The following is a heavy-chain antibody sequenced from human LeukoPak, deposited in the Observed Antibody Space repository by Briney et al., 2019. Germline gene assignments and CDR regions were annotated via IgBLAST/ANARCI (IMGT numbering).Heavy chain of an antibody. CDR3: ARDSYYDFWSGQLDY. D-gene: IGHD3-3*01. V-gene: IGHV3-11*04. CDR1: GFTFSDYY. CDR2: ISSSGSTI. Sequence: GGSLRLSCAASGFTFSDYYMSWIRQAPGKGLEWVSYISSSGSTIYCADSVKGRFTISRDNAKNSLYLQMNSLRAEDTAVYYCARDSYYDFWSGQLDYWGQGTLVTVSS. J-gene: IGHJ4*02.